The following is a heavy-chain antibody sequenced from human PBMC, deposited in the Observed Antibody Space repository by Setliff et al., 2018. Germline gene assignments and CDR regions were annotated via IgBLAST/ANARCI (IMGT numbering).Heavy chain of an antibody. D-gene: IGHD2-15*01. CDR1: GYTFTSYG. V-gene: IGHV1-18*01. Sequence: GASVKVSCKASGYTFTSYGISWARQAPGQGLEWMGWISAYNGNTNYAQKLQGRVTMTTDTSTNTAYMEVRSLGSDDTAMYYCARAVGYCSGGSCYKGDDYWGQGTLVTVSS. J-gene: IGHJ4*02. CDR3: ARAVGYCSGGSCYKGDDY. CDR2: ISAYNGNT.